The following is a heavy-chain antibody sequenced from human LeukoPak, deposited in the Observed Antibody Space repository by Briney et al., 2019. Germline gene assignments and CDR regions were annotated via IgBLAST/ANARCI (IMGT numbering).Heavy chain of an antibody. CDR3: ATPNPSSGWAINYFDY. CDR1: GYTLTELS. V-gene: IGHV1-24*01. CDR2: FDPEDGET. J-gene: IGHJ4*02. D-gene: IGHD6-19*01. Sequence: ASVKVSCKVSGYTLTELSMHWVRQAPGKGLEWMGGFDPEDGETIYAQKFQGRVTMTEDTSTDTAYMELSSLRSEDTAVYYCATPNPSSGWAINYFDYWGQATLVTVSS.